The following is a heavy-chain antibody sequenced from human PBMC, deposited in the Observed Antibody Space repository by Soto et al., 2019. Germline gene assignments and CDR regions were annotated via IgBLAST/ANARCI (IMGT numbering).Heavy chain of an antibody. D-gene: IGHD3-9*01. CDR2: ISGSGGST. V-gene: IGHV3-23*01. Sequence: LRLSCAASGFTFSSYAMSWVRQAPGKGLEWVSAISGSGGSTYYADSVKGRFTISRDNSKNTLYLQMDSLRAEDTAVYYCAKDGNPIPYLTGYYRLGWFDPWGQGTLVTVSS. J-gene: IGHJ5*02. CDR1: GFTFSSYA. CDR3: AKDGNPIPYLTGYYRLGWFDP.